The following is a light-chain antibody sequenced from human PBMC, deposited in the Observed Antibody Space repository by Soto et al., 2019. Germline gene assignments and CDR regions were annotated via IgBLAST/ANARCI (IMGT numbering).Light chain of an antibody. CDR2: EVN. Sequence: QSVLTQPPSASGSPGQSVTISCTGTSSDVGGYNSVSWYQQHPGKAPKLMIYEVNKRPSGVPDRFSASKSDSTASLTVSGLQAEDEAHYYCSSYAGSKNLVFGGGTQLTVL. CDR1: SSDVGGYNS. J-gene: IGLJ7*01. V-gene: IGLV2-8*01. CDR3: SSYAGSKNLV.